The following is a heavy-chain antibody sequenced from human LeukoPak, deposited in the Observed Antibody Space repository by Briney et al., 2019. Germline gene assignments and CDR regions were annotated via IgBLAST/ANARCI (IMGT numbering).Heavy chain of an antibody. Sequence: SETLSLTCAVSGYSISRGYYWGWIRQPPGKGLEWIGRIYHSGSTYYNPSLKSRVTISVDTSKNQFSLKLSSVTAADTAVYYLARDHSGYEHGGQGSLATVSA. V-gene: IGHV4-38-2*02. J-gene: IGHJ4*02. CDR3: ARDHSGYEH. CDR2: IYHSGST. CDR1: GYSISRGYY. D-gene: IGHD5-12*01.